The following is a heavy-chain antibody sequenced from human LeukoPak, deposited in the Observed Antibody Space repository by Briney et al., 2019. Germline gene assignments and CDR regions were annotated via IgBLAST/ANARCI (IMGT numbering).Heavy chain of an antibody. CDR1: GFTFSTYW. CDR2: IREDGSVR. CDR3: AKGRESGYYYDY. D-gene: IGHD3-22*01. V-gene: IGHV3-7*01. J-gene: IGHJ4*02. Sequence: GGSLRLSCAVSGFTFSTYWMTWVRQAPGKGLEWVANIREDGSVRYNVDSVKGRFTISRDNAENSLYLQMNSLRAEDTAVYYCAKGRESGYYYDYWGQGTLVTVSS.